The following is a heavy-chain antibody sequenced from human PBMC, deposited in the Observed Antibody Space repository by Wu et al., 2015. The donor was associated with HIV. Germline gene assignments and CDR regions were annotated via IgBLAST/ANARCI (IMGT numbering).Heavy chain of an antibody. CDR3: ARDATPVTTEFDY. CDR1: GYTFANYY. V-gene: IGHV1-2*02. CDR2: INPSGGST. J-gene: IGHJ4*02. Sequence: QVHLVQSGAEVKKPGASVKVSCKASGYTFANYYIHWLRQAPGQGLEWMAWINPSGGSTIYSENFEGRVTVTRDTSMKTVYMELDSLTSGDTAVYYCARDATPVTTEFDYWGQGTLITVSS. D-gene: IGHD4-11*01.